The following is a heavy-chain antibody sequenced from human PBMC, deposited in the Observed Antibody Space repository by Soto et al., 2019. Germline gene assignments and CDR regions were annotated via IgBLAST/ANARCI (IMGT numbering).Heavy chain of an antibody. Sequence: GCLWLSCAASGFIFSGSAIHWVRQAPGKGLEWVGRIRSRANNYATSSGESVRGRFTFFRDDSKNMAYLQMKTLKTEDTAIYYCARGQQAAIGDYYYHGLDVWGQRTSVTVSS. J-gene: IGHJ6*02. V-gene: IGHV3-73*01. CDR1: GFIFSGSA. CDR2: IRSRANNYAT. CDR3: ARGQQAAIGDYYYHGLDV. D-gene: IGHD3-10*01.